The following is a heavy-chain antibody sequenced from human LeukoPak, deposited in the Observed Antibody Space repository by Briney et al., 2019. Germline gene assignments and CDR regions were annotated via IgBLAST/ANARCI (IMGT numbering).Heavy chain of an antibody. CDR2: INHSGST. Sequence: SETLSLTCAVYGGSFSGYYWSWIRQPPGKGLEWIGEINHSGSTNYNPSLKSRVTISVDTSKNHFSLRLNSVTAADTAVYYCARGAVAGTVDYWGQGTLVTVSS. CDR1: GGSFSGYY. V-gene: IGHV4-34*01. D-gene: IGHD6-19*01. CDR3: ARGAVAGTVDY. J-gene: IGHJ4*02.